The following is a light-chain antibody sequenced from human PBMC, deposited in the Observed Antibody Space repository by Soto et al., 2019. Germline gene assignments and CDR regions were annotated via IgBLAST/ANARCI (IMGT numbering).Light chain of an antibody. CDR3: SSYTSTSTYVI. J-gene: IGLJ2*01. V-gene: IGLV2-14*01. CDR1: SSDVGGYNY. CDR2: DVS. Sequence: QSALTQPASVSGSPGQSITISCTGTSSDVGGYNYVSWYQQHPDKAPKFMIYDVSNRPSGVSSRFSGSKSGNTASLTISGLQAEDEADYFCSSYTSTSTYVIFGEGIKLTVL.